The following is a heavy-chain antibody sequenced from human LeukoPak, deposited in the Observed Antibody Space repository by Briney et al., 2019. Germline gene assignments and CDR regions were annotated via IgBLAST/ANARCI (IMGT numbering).Heavy chain of an antibody. V-gene: IGHV1-18*01. CDR3: ARVQAKYYDFWSGYYDYYYYGMDV. Sequence: ASVKVSCKASGYTFTSYGISWVRQAPGQGLEWMGWISAYNGNTNYAQKLQGRVTMTTDTSTGTAYMELRSLRSDDTAVYYCARVQAKYYDFWSGYYDYYYYGMDVWGQGTTVTVSS. CDR1: GYTFTSYG. J-gene: IGHJ6*02. CDR2: ISAYNGNT. D-gene: IGHD3-3*01.